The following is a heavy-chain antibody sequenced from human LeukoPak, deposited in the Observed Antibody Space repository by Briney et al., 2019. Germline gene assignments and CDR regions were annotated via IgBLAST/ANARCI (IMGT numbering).Heavy chain of an antibody. Sequence: PSETLSLTCAVYGGSFSGYYWNWIRQPPGKGLEWIGEINHGGNTNYNPSLKSRVTISLDTSENQFSLKLSSVTAADTAVYYCARWAGYSSSWPGYYYYGMDVWGQGTTVTVSS. CDR2: INHGGNT. J-gene: IGHJ6*02. CDR1: GGSFSGYY. CDR3: ARWAGYSSSWPGYYYYGMDV. D-gene: IGHD6-13*01. V-gene: IGHV4-34*01.